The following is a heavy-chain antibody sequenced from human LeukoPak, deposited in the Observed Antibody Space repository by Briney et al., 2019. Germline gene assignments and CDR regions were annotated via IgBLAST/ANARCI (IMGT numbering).Heavy chain of an antibody. D-gene: IGHD3-10*01. CDR3: ARESGDYGSAEMPGYYYYMDV. Sequence: SGGSLRLSCVVSGFTFSRHSMSWIRQAPGKGLEWVAKIKEDGTEKYYVGSVEGRFTISRDNARNTLFLQINSLRVEDTAVYFCARESGDYGSAEMPGYYYYMDVWAKGTTVIVSS. V-gene: IGHV3-7*01. CDR2: IKEDGTEK. J-gene: IGHJ6*03. CDR1: GFTFSRHS.